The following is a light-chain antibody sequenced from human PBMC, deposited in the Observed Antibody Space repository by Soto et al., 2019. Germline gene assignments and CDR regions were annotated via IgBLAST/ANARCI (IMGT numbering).Light chain of an antibody. J-gene: IGKJ4*01. Sequence: DIQMTQSPSSLSASVGDRVTITCRASQSISSYLSWYQQRPGKAPNLLIYGASSLHSGVPSRFSGSGSGTDFTLTISSLQPEDFATYYCQQSYSTPSFGGGTKVEIK. V-gene: IGKV1-39*01. CDR1: QSISSY. CDR2: GAS. CDR3: QQSYSTPS.